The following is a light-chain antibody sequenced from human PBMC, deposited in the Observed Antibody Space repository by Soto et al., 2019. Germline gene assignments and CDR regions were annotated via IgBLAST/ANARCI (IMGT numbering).Light chain of an antibody. CDR2: DAS. CDR3: QQRVNWPPT. Sequence: EIGLTQSPATLSFSPGEKATLSRRAGQSISDYLAWYQQRPGQAPRPLIFDASNMATGVPDRFSGGGSGTDFTLIISSLEPEDFAVYYCQQRVNWPPTFGGGTKVEI. CDR1: QSISDY. V-gene: IGKV3-11*01. J-gene: IGKJ4*01.